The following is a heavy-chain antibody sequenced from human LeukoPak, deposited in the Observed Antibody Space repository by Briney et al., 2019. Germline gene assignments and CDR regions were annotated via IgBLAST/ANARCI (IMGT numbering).Heavy chain of an antibody. Sequence: ASVKVSCRASGGTFSSYAISWVRQAPGQGLEWMGGIIPIFGTANYAQKFQGRVTITADESTSTAYMELSSLRSEDTAVYYCAREVTGTTDYWGQGTLVTVSS. CDR3: AREVTGTTDY. CDR1: GGTFSSYA. J-gene: IGHJ4*02. V-gene: IGHV1-69*13. CDR2: IIPIFGTA. D-gene: IGHD1-7*01.